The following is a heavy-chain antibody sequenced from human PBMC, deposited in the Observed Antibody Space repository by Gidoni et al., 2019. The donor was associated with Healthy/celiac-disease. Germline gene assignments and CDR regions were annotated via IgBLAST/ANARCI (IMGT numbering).Heavy chain of an antibody. V-gene: IGHV4-30-4*01. CDR2: IYYSGST. CDR1: GGSISSGDYY. J-gene: IGHJ3*02. Sequence: VSGGSISSGDYYWSWIRQPPGKGLEWIGYIYYSGSTYYNPSLKSRVTISVDTSKNQFSLKLSSVTAADTAVYYCARGDWFNCGGDCLDAFDIWGQGTMVTVSS. D-gene: IGHD2-21*02. CDR3: ARGDWFNCGGDCLDAFDI.